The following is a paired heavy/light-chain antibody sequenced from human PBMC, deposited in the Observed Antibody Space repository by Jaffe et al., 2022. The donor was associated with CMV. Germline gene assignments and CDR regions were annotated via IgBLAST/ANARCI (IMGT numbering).Light chain of an antibody. CDR2: KDS. J-gene: IGLJ1*01. CDR3: QSADSSGTSYV. Sequence: SYELTQPPSVSVSPGQTARITCSGDALPKQYAYWYQQKPGQAPVLVIYKDSERPSGIPERFSGSSSGTTVTLTISGVQAEDEADYYCQSADSSGTSYVFGTGTKVTVL. CDR1: ALPKQY. V-gene: IGLV3-25*03.
Heavy chain of an antibody. J-gene: IGHJ4*02. CDR3: ATIPSIVGARGGGAVDY. V-gene: IGHV3-53*02. CDR2: IYSGGST. CDR1: GFTVSSNY. D-gene: IGHD1-26*01. Sequence: EVQLVETGGGLIQPGGSLRLSCAASGFTVSSNYMSWVRQAPGKGLEWVSVIYSGGSTYYADSVKGRFTISRDNSKNTLYLQMNSLRAEDTAVYYCATIPSIVGARGGGAVDYWGQGTLVTVSS.